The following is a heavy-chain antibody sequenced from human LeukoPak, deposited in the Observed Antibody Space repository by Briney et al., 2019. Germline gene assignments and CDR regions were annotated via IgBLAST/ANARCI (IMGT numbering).Heavy chain of an antibody. CDR1: GGSISSSSYY. CDR3: ARVPTAGSNSNWFDP. V-gene: IGHV4-39*07. D-gene: IGHD4-11*01. J-gene: IGHJ5*02. CDR2: IYYSGST. Sequence: SETLSLTCTVSGGSISSSSYYWGWIRQPPGKGLEWIGSIYYSGSTYYNPSLKSRVTISVDTSKNQFSLKLSSVTAADTAVYYCARVPTAGSNSNWFDPWGQGTLVTVSS.